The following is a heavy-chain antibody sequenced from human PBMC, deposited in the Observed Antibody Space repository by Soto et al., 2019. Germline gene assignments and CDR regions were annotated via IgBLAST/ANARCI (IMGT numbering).Heavy chain of an antibody. V-gene: IGHV2-5*02. J-gene: IGHJ4*02. CDR1: GLSLSSSGVA. CDR3: AHRTTRTTLLAY. CDR2: IFWDDDK. D-gene: IGHD1-1*01. Sequence: QITLKESGPTLVKPTQTLTLTCTFSGLSLSSSGVAVGWVRQPPGKALEWLALIFWDDDKRYSPALKSRLTVSKDTSKNQVVFTMTNVDPVDTGTYYCAHRTTRTTLLAYWGQGTPVSVSS.